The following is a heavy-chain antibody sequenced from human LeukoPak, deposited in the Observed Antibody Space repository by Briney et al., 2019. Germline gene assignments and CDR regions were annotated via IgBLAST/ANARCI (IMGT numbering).Heavy chain of an antibody. Sequence: SETLSLTCTMSGASISSYWWSWIRQPAGKGLEWIGRIYTDGDTNFNPSLKSRVTVSLDTSKNQFSLKLISVTAADTAVYYCATAPPGCGGTCAFDYWGQGTLVTVSS. CDR3: ATAPPGCGGTCAFDY. D-gene: IGHD2-15*01. CDR2: IYTDGDT. J-gene: IGHJ4*02. CDR1: GASISSYW. V-gene: IGHV4-4*07.